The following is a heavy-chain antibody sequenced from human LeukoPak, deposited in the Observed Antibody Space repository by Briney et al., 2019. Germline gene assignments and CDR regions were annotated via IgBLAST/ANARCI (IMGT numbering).Heavy chain of an antibody. V-gene: IGHV4-61*09. Sequence: SQTLSLTCTVSGGSISSGSYFWSWIRQPAGKGLEWIGHIYTSGSTSSHPSLRSRVTISIETSKNQFSLKLSSVTAADTAVYYCAGARSSGWSQKWFDPWGQGTLVTVSS. CDR1: GGSISSGSYF. J-gene: IGHJ5*02. D-gene: IGHD6-19*01. CDR2: IYTSGST. CDR3: AGARSSGWSQKWFDP.